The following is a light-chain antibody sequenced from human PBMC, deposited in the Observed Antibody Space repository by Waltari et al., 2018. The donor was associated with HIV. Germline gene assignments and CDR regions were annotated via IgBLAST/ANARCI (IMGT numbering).Light chain of an antibody. V-gene: IGLV1-44*01. J-gene: IGLJ2*01. CDR1: RSNIRPNL. CDR2: NNN. Sequence: QSVLTQPPSASGTPGQRVPSPCSGNRSNIRPNLLDWSQKLPATPPRPRIYNNNQRPSGVPDRFSGSKSGTSASLAISGLQSEDEADYYCAAWDDSLNGHVLFGGGTKLTVL. CDR3: AAWDDSLNGHVL.